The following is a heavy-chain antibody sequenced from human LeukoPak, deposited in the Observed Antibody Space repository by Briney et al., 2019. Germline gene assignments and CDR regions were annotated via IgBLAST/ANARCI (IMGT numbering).Heavy chain of an antibody. CDR2: ISWNSGSI. Sequence: GRSLRLSCAASGFTFDDYAMHWVRQAPGKGLEWVSGISWNSGSIGYADSVKGRFTISRDNAKNSLYLQMNSLRAEDTALYYCAKEKSVVPAATHAFDIWGQGTMVTVSS. CDR3: AKEKSVVPAATHAFDI. V-gene: IGHV3-9*01. J-gene: IGHJ3*02. D-gene: IGHD2-2*01. CDR1: GFTFDDYA.